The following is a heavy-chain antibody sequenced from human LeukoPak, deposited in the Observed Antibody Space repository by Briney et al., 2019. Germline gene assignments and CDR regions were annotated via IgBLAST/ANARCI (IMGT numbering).Heavy chain of an antibody. V-gene: IGHV1-18*01. CDR3: ARGGHYYGSGSSFDY. Sequence: ASVKVSCKASGYTFTGYGISWVRQAPGQGLEWMGWISTYNGDTNYAQKLQGRVTMTTDTSTSTAYMELRSLRSDDTAVYYCARGGHYYGSGSSFDYWGQGTLVTVSS. CDR1: GYTFTGYG. CDR2: ISTYNGDT. D-gene: IGHD3-10*01. J-gene: IGHJ4*02.